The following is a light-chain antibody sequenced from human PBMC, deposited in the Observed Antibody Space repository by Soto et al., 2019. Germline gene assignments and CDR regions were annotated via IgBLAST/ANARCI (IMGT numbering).Light chain of an antibody. CDR1: QSVSSY. J-gene: IGKJ5*01. V-gene: IGKV3-11*01. Sequence: EIVLTQSPATLSLSPGERATLSCRASQSVSSYLAWYQQKPGQAPRLLIYDATNRATGIPARFSGSESGTDFTLTISSLGPEDFAVYYCQQRSNWPPGGTCGQGTRLEIK. CDR3: QQRSNWPPGGT. CDR2: DAT.